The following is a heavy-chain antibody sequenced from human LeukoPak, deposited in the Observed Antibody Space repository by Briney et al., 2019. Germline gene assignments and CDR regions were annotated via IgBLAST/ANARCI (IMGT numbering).Heavy chain of an antibody. CDR1: GYTFNKYA. J-gene: IGHJ3*02. CDR2: ITTDTGSP. Sequence: ASVKVSCKASGYTFNKYAMNWVRQAPGQGRAWVGWITTDTGSPRYAQGFTGRFVFSLETSVTTAYLQITSLESDDTAIYYCARAARYCSGGSCFSPRTFDIWGQGTMVIVS. CDR3: ARAARYCSGGSCFSPRTFDI. D-gene: IGHD2-15*01. V-gene: IGHV7-4-1*02.